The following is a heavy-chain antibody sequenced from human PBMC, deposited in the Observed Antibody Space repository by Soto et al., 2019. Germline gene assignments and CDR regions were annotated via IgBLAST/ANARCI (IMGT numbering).Heavy chain of an antibody. V-gene: IGHV4-34*01. CDR2: INHSGST. CDR1: GGSFSGYY. CDR3: ARVRWFGELLPFDY. Sequence: LSLTCAVYGGSFSGYYXSXIRQPPGKGLEWIGEINHSGSTNYNPSLKSRVTISVDTSKNQFSLKLSSVTAADTAVYYCARVRWFGELLPFDYWGQGTLVTVSS. D-gene: IGHD3-10*01. J-gene: IGHJ4*02.